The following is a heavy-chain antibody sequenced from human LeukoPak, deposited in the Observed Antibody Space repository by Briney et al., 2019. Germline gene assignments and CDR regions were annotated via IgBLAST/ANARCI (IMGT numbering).Heavy chain of an antibody. Sequence: SQTLSLTCAISGDSVSSNSAAWDWIRPSPSRGLEWLVRTYYRSKWFYDYAVPVKSRITINPDTSKNQFSLLLNSVTPEDTAVYYCTRDSDLGNDAFDVWGQGTMVTVSS. D-gene: IGHD3-10*01. CDR3: TRDSDLGNDAFDV. CDR1: GDSVSSNSAA. J-gene: IGHJ3*01. CDR2: TYYRSKWFY. V-gene: IGHV6-1*01.